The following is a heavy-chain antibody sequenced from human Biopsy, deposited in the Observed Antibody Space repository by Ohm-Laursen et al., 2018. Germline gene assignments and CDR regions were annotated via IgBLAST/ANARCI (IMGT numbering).Heavy chain of an antibody. CDR2: FYGSGNN. D-gene: IGHD3-3*01. Sequence: SETLSLTCTVSGASLSSHYWSWIRQPPGKGLEWLGYFYGSGNNYYNPSLKSRVTISVDPSKNQFSLKLNAVTAADTAVYYCAKGITVYGVVLPYYFDDWGQGTLVTVSS. V-gene: IGHV4-59*11. CDR1: GASLSSHY. J-gene: IGHJ4*02. CDR3: AKGITVYGVVLPYYFDD.